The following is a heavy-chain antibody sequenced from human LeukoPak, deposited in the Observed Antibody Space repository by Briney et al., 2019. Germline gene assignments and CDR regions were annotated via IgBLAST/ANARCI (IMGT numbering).Heavy chain of an antibody. Sequence: SQTLSLTCTVSGGSISSGDYYWSWIRQPPGKGLEWIGYIYYSGSTYYNPSLKGRVTISVDTSKNQFSLKLSSVTAADTAVYYCARELGDRGAGSFDYWGQGTLVTVSS. CDR3: ARELGDRGAGSFDY. CDR1: GGSISSGDYY. D-gene: IGHD1-14*01. CDR2: IYYSGST. V-gene: IGHV4-30-4*01. J-gene: IGHJ4*02.